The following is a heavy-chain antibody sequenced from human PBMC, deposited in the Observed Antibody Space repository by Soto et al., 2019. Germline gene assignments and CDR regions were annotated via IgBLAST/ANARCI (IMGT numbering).Heavy chain of an antibody. CDR2: IYDTGTT. V-gene: IGHV4-61*01. Sequence: PSETLSLTCTVSGASVRSGSYYWSWVRQPPGRGLEWIGYIYDTGTTNYNPSLKSRVTMSVDTSKNQFSLKLNSLTAADTAVYYCARVEDYGDYFDYWGQGTRVTVSS. J-gene: IGHJ4*02. D-gene: IGHD4-17*01. CDR1: GASVRSGSYY. CDR3: ARVEDYGDYFDY.